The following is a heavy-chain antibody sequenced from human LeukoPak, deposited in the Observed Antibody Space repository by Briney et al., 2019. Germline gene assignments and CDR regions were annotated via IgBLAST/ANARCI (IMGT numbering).Heavy chain of an antibody. J-gene: IGHJ5*02. D-gene: IGHD6-19*01. CDR1: GGTFSSYA. V-gene: IGHV1-69*04. CDR2: TIPILGIA. Sequence: SVKVSCKASGGTFSSYAISWVRQAPGQGLEWMGRTIPILGIANYAQKFQGRVTITADKSTSTAYMELSSLRPEDTAVYYCARDLAIAVAAFRRFDPWGQGTLVTVSS. CDR3: ARDLAIAVAAFRRFDP.